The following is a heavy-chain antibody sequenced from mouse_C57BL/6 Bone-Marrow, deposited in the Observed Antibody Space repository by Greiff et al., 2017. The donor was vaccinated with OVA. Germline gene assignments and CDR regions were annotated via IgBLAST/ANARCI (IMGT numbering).Heavy chain of an antibody. CDR1: GFTFTDYY. J-gene: IGHJ1*03. Sequence: EVQLVESGGGLVQPGGSLSLSCAASGFTFTDYYMSWVRQPPGKALEWLGFIRNKANGYTTEYSASVKGRFTISRDNSQSILYLQMNALRAEDSATYYCARPYGNYFDVWGTGTTVTVSS. CDR3: ARPYGNYFDV. D-gene: IGHD2-10*02. CDR2: IRNKANGYTT. V-gene: IGHV7-3*01.